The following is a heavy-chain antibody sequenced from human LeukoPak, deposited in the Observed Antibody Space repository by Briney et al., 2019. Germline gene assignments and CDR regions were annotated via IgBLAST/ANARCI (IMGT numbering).Heavy chain of an antibody. CDR2: INWNGGST. V-gene: IGHV3-20*04. D-gene: IGHD3-10*01. CDR1: GFTFGDYG. CDR3: ARNRNYGSGSYYKGWFDP. J-gene: IGHJ5*02. Sequence: GGSLRLSCAASGFTFGDYGMSWVRQAPGKGLEWVSGINWNGGSTGYADSVKGRFTISRDNAKNSLYLQMNSLRAEDTALYYCARNRNYGSGSYYKGWFDPWGQGTLVTVSS.